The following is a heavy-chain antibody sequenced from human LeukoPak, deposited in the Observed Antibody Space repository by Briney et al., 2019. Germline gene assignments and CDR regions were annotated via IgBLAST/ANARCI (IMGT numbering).Heavy chain of an antibody. CDR1: GFTFSTYA. CDR2: IKQDGSEK. CDR3: ARGAYYYPY. V-gene: IGHV3-7*03. D-gene: IGHD3-10*01. Sequence: PGRSLRLSCAASGFTFSTYAMSWVRQAPGKGLEWVASIKQDGSEKYSVDSVKGRFTISRDNAKNSLYLQMNSLRAEDTAVYFCARGAYYYPYWGQGTLVTVSS. J-gene: IGHJ4*02.